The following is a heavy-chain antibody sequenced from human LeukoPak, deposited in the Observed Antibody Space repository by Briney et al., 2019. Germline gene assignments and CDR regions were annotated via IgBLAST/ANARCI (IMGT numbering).Heavy chain of an antibody. CDR3: ARGGVTVTTIVFDY. CDR2: ISSSSTI. CDR1: GFTFSSYS. J-gene: IGHJ4*02. V-gene: IGHV3-48*02. Sequence: GGSLRLSCAASGFTFSSYSMNWVRQAPGKGLEWVSYISSSSTIYYADSVKGRFTISRDNAKNSLYLQMNSLRDEDTAVYYCARGGVTVTTIVFDYWGQGTLVTVSS. D-gene: IGHD4-17*01.